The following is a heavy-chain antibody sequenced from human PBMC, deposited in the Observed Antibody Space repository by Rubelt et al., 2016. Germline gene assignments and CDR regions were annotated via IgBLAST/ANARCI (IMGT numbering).Heavy chain of an antibody. CDR1: GGSFSGYY. V-gene: IGHV4-34*01. CDR3: ARCVGPFYCSSTSCYWFDP. CDR2: INHSGST. Sequence: QVQLQQWGAGLLKPSETLSLACAVYGGSFSGYYWSWIRQPPGKGLEWIGEINHSGSTNYNPSLKSRVTISVDTSKIQVSLKLGSVTASDTAVYYCARCVGPFYCSSTSCYWFDPWGQGTLVTVSS. D-gene: IGHD2-2*01. J-gene: IGHJ5*02.